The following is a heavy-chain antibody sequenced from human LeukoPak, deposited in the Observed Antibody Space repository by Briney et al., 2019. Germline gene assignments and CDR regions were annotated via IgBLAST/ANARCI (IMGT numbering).Heavy chain of an antibody. D-gene: IGHD2-2*01. Sequence: GRSLRLSCAASGFTFSSYGMHWVRQAPGKGLEWVAVIWYDGSNKYYADSVKGRLTISRDNSKNTLYLQMNSLRAEDTAVYYCATGVGYCSSTSCYGDDAFDIWGQGTMVTVSS. CDR1: GFTFSSYG. V-gene: IGHV3-33*01. J-gene: IGHJ3*02. CDR2: IWYDGSNK. CDR3: ATGVGYCSSTSCYGDDAFDI.